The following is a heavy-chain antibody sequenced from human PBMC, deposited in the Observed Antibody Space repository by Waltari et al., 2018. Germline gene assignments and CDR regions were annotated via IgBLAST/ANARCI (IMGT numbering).Heavy chain of an antibody. CDR1: GFSFSSFE. CDR3: ARDLGFGGYTFGF. J-gene: IGHJ4*02. D-gene: IGHD5-18*01. CDR2: ISRTGSAI. V-gene: IGHV3-48*03. Sequence: EVQLVESGGGLVQPGGSLRLSCAASGFSFSSFEMNWVRQAPGKGLEWISYISRTGSAIYYADSVKGRFTISRDNAKTSLYLQMNSLRAEDTAIYYCARDLGFGGYTFGFWGQGTLVTVSS.